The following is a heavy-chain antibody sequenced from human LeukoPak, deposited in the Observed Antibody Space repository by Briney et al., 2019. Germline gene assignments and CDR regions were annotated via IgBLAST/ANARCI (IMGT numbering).Heavy chain of an antibody. D-gene: IGHD5-18*01. CDR3: AKGAGYSYDYDFDY. Sequence: GGSLRLSCAASGFTFSSYAMTWVRKAPGKGLQWVSTISGSGGGTYYAVPVKGRFTISRDNSKNTLYLQMNSLRAEDTAVYYCAKGAGYSYDYDFDYWGQGTLVTVSS. CDR1: GFTFSSYA. V-gene: IGHV3-23*01. J-gene: IGHJ4*02. CDR2: ISGSGGGT.